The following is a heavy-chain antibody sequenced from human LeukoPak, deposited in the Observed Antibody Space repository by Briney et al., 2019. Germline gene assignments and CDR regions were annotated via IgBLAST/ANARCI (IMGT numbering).Heavy chain of an antibody. V-gene: IGHV3-23*01. D-gene: IGHD6-19*01. CDR3: ARDQGIAVARNNWFDP. J-gene: IGHJ5*02. Sequence: GGSLRLSCAASGFTFSSYTMSWVRQAPGKGLEWVSTISGSGGSTYYADSVKGRFTISRDNAKNSLYLQMNSLRAEDTAVYYCARDQGIAVARNNWFDPWGQGTLVTVSS. CDR2: ISGSGGST. CDR1: GFTFSSYT.